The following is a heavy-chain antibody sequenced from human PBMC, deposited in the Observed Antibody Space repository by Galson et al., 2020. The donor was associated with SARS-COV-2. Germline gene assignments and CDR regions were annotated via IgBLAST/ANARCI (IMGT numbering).Heavy chain of an antibody. CDR1: GFTFSSYA. J-gene: IGHJ1*01. CDR3: AKGSPGYDIVTGYYPFQH. V-gene: IGHV3-23*01. Sequence: GESLKISCAASGFTFSSYAMSWVRQAPGKGLEWVSAISGSGGSTYYADSVKGRFTISRDNSKNTLYLQMNSLRAEDTAVYYCAKGSPGYDIVTGYYPFQHWGQGTLVTVSS. D-gene: IGHD3-9*01. CDR2: ISGSGGST.